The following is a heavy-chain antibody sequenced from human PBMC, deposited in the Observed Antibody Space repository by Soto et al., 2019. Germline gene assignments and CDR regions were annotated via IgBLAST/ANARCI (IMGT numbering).Heavy chain of an antibody. D-gene: IGHD4-4*01. CDR2: ISGRGSST. V-gene: IGHV3-23*01. Sequence: EVQLLESGGGLVQPGGSLRLSCAASGFTFSSYAMSWVRQAPGKGLEWVSTISGRGSSTYYADSVKGRFTISRDNSKNTLYLQMNSLRAEDTAIYYCSNRDNSNYGGFFDYWGQGTVVTVSS. CDR3: SNRDNSNYGGFFDY. CDR1: GFTFSSYA. J-gene: IGHJ4*02.